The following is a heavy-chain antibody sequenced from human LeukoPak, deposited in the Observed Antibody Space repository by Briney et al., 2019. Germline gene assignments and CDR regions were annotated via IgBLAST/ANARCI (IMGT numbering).Heavy chain of an antibody. Sequence: ASVTVSCKASGYTFTSYGISWVRQAPGQGLEWMGWISAYNGNTNYAQKLQGRVTMSTDTSTSTAYMELRSLRSDDTAVYYCARAELLYYYDSSGTILGDYWGQGTLVTVSS. CDR2: ISAYNGNT. J-gene: IGHJ4*02. V-gene: IGHV1-18*01. D-gene: IGHD3-22*01. CDR1: GYTFTSYG. CDR3: ARAELLYYYDSSGTILGDY.